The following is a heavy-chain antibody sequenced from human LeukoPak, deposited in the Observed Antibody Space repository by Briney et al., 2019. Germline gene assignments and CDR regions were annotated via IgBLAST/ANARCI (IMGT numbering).Heavy chain of an antibody. CDR3: ARMAAGTQYYYYYGMDV. D-gene: IGHD6-13*01. CDR1: GYTFTSYD. Sequence: ASVKVSCKASGYTFTSYDINWVRQATGQGLEWMGWTNPNSGNTGYAQKFQGRVTMTRNTSISTAYMELSSLRSEDTAVYYCARMAAGTQYYYYYGMDVWGQGTTVTVSS. V-gene: IGHV1-8*01. J-gene: IGHJ6*02. CDR2: TNPNSGNT.